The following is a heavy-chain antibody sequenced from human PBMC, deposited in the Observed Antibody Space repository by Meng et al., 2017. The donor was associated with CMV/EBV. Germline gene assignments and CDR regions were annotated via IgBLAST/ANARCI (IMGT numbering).Heavy chain of an antibody. Sequence: SLKISCAASGFTFDDYAMHWVRQAPGKGLEWVSGISWNSGSIGYADSVKSRFTISRDNAKNSLYLQMNSLRAEDTALYYCAKGRSVDTAMVSEEMATPFDYWGQGTLVTVSS. V-gene: IGHV3-9*01. CDR1: GFTFDDYA. D-gene: IGHD5-18*01. J-gene: IGHJ4*02. CDR3: AKGRSVDTAMVSEEMATPFDY. CDR2: ISWNSGSI.